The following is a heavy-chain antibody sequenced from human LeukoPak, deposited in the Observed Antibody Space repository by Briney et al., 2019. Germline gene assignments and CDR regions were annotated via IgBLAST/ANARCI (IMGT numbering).Heavy chain of an antibody. V-gene: IGHV3-53*01. CDR1: GFTVSSNY. CDR3: ARDRPNYYGSDGHYYRRDGDY. Sequence: GGSLRLSCAVSGFTVSSNYMIWVRQAPGKGLEWVSVIYTGGGTYYADSVKGRFTITRDNSENTLYLQMHSLRAEDTAVYYCARDRPNYYGSDGHYYRRDGDYWGRGTLVSVSS. CDR2: IYTGGGT. D-gene: IGHD3-22*01. J-gene: IGHJ4*02.